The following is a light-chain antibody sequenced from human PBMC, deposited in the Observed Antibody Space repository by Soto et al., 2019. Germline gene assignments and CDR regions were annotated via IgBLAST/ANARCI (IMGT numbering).Light chain of an antibody. CDR3: TALSTSTTMI. Sequence: QSVLTQPASVSGSPEQSITISCTGTSSYIGAYNFVSWYQQHPGKAPKLMLYDVNIRPSGVSNRFSGSKSGNTASLTISGLQAEVEADYYCTALSTSTTMIFGGGTKVT. V-gene: IGLV2-14*03. J-gene: IGLJ2*01. CDR2: DVN. CDR1: SSYIGAYNF.